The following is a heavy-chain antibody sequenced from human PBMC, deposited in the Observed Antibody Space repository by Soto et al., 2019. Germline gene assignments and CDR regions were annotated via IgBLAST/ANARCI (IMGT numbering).Heavy chain of an antibody. CDR1: GYTFASYA. Sequence: QVQLVQYGAEVKKPGASVKVSCKASGYTFASYAIIWMRQAPGQGLELMGGISAYNGNTNYAQKPQGSVTMTTDTSTSTAYLELRSLSSDDTALYYCARYTPPPDYWGQGTLVTVSS. V-gene: IGHV1-18*01. CDR2: ISAYNGNT. J-gene: IGHJ4*02. D-gene: IGHD2-2*02. CDR3: ARYTPPPDY.